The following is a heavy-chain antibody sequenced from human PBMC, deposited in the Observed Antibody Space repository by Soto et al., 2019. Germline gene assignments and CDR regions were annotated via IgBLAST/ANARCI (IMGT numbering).Heavy chain of an antibody. Sequence: GGSLRLSCAASGFTFSAYAMSWVRQAPGKGLEWVSVISGSGGTTYYADSVKGRFTISRDNSKNTLYVQMNSLRAEDTAVYYYAKVRDSAAAGHFDSWGQGTLVTVSS. V-gene: IGHV3-23*01. CDR3: AKVRDSAAAGHFDS. D-gene: IGHD6-13*01. J-gene: IGHJ4*01. CDR1: GFTFSAYA. CDR2: ISGSGGTT.